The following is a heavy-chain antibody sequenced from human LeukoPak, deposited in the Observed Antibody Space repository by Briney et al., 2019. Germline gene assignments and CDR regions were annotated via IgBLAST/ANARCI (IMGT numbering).Heavy chain of an antibody. D-gene: IGHD2-15*01. CDR1: GASFSGSY. CDR2: INHSGTT. V-gene: IGHV4-34*01. CDR3: AREACSSGTCDAFDI. J-gene: IGHJ3*02. Sequence: PSETLSLTCAVYGASFSGSYWSWIRQSPGKGLEWIGEINHSGTTNYNPSLKGLVTMAVDTSKNQFSLKLISVTAADTAVYYCAREACSSGTCDAFDIWGQGTMVTVSS.